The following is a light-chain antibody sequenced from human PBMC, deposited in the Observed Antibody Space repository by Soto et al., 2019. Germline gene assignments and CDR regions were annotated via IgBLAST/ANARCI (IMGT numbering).Light chain of an antibody. Sequence: QSVLTQPASVSGSPGQSITISCTGSSSDIGSYNLVSWYQHHPGKAPKLMIYEGTNRPSGVSNRFSGSKSGNTASLTISGLQAEVEADYYCCSYARGSTLIFGGGTKLTVL. CDR1: SSDIGSYNL. V-gene: IGLV2-23*01. CDR2: EGT. J-gene: IGLJ2*01. CDR3: CSYARGSTLI.